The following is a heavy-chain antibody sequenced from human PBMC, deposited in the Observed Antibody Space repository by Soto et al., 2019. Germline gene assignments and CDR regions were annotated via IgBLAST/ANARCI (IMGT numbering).Heavy chain of an antibody. Sequence: SETLSLTCTVSGGSISSSSYYWGWIRQPPGKGLEWIGSIYYSGSTYYNPSLKSRVTISVDTSKNQFSLKLSSVTAADTAVYYCARRLVYNWFDPRGQGTLVTVSS. CDR3: ARRLVYNWFDP. CDR1: GGSISSSSYY. V-gene: IGHV4-39*01. D-gene: IGHD6-19*01. CDR2: IYYSGST. J-gene: IGHJ5*02.